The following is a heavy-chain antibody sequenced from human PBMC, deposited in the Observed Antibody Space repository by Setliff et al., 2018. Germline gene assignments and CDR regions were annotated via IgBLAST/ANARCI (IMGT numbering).Heavy chain of an antibody. CDR1: GASINSLSW. V-gene: IGHV4-4*02. CDR3: ARDDPNHYDVSGYSVGYFDY. Sequence: SETLSLTCTVSGASINSLSWWSWVRQPPGKGLEWIGEIYHDGNDKYTPSVHYSPSLKSRVTISIDKSNNQFSLKLTSMTAADTAVYFCARDDPNHYDVSGYSVGYFDYWGLGTPVTVS. D-gene: IGHD3-22*01. J-gene: IGHJ4*02. CDR2: IYHDGND.